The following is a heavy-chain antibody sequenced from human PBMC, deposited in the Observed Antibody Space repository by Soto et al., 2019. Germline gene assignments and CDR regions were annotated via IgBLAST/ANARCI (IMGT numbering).Heavy chain of an antibody. Sequence: QVQLRESGPGLVKPSQTLSLTCSVSGAPVAGGSYYWSWVRQPPGKGLEWIGYIPSRGRPFYNPSLTSRGTISADTSKNQLSLQLTSVTAAVTAVYYCARDTYSGYDFGLWGQGTLVAVSS. CDR1: GAPVAGGSYY. V-gene: IGHV4-30-4*01. CDR2: IPSRGRP. J-gene: IGHJ5*02. D-gene: IGHD5-12*01. CDR3: ARDTYSGYDFGL.